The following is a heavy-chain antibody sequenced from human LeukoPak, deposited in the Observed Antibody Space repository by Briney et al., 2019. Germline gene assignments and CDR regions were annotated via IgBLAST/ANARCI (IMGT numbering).Heavy chain of an antibody. CDR3: TKVGDFFNYFDY. CDR2: ISGSGGST. CDR1: GSTFSTYA. V-gene: IGHV3-23*01. Sequence: GGSLRLSCAASGSTFSTYAMSWVRQAPGKGLEWVSAISGSGGSTYYADSVKGRFTISRDNSKNTLYLQMNSLRAEDTAVYYCTKVGDFFNYFDYWGQGTLVTVSS. D-gene: IGHD4-17*01. J-gene: IGHJ4*02.